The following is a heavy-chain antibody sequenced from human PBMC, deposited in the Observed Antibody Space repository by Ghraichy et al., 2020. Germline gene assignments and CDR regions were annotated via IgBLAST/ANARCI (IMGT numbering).Heavy chain of an antibody. CDR3: ATICRGGSCYFDF. CDR2: INDRDRST. V-gene: IGHV3-23*01. Sequence: GESLNISCAASGFTFSTYAMSWVRQAPGSGLEWVSAINDRDRSTFYADSVKGRFTISRDNSQNTVYLQMNSLRAEDTAAYFCATICRGGSCYFDFWGQGTLVTVSS. D-gene: IGHD2-15*01. J-gene: IGHJ4*02. CDR1: GFTFSTYA.